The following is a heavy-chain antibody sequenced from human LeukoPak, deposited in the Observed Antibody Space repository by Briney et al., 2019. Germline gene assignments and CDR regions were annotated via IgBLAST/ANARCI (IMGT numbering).Heavy chain of an antibody. J-gene: IGHJ5*02. CDR3: ARGYCSSTSCSHLGFDP. CDR1: GGTFSSYA. CDR2: IIPIFGTA. Sequence: SVKVSCKASGGTFSSYAISWVRQAPGQGLEWMGGIIPIFGTANYAQKFQGRVTITADESTSTAYMELSSLRSEETAVYYCARGYCSSTSCSHLGFDPWGQGTPVTVSS. D-gene: IGHD2-2*01. V-gene: IGHV1-69*13.